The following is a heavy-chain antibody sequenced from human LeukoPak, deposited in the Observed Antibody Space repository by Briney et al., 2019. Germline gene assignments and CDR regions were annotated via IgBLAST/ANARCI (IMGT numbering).Heavy chain of an antibody. CDR2: ISSSSSTI. J-gene: IGHJ6*02. CDR1: GFTFSSYS. D-gene: IGHD5-18*01. CDR3: ARAADTAMGIYYYYGIDV. V-gene: IGHV3-48*01. Sequence: GGSLRLSCAASGFTFSSYSMNWVRQAPGKGLEWVSYISSSSSTIYYADSVKGRFTISRDNAKNSLYLQMNSLRAEDTAVYYCARAADTAMGIYYYYGIDVWGQGTTVTVSS.